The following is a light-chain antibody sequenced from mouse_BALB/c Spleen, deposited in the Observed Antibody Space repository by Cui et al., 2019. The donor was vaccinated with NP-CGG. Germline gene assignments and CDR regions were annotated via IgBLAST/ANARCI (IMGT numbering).Light chain of an antibody. CDR3: ALWYSNHWV. CDR2: GTN. V-gene: IGLV1*01. J-gene: IGLJ1*01. CDR1: TGAVTTSNY. Sequence: VVSQESALTTSPGETVTLTCRSSTGAVTTSNYANWVQEKPDHLFTGLIGGTNNRPPGVPARFSGSLIGDKAALTITGAQTEDEAIYFCALWYSNHWVFGGGTKLTVL.